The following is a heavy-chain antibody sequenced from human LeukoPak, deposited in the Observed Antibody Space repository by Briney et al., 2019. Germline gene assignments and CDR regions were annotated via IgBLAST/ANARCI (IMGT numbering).Heavy chain of an antibody. Sequence: GGSLRLSCAASGFTFSDFWMHWVRQAPGKGLLWVSLISWDGGITYYADSVRGRFTISRDNSKNSLSLEMNSLRTEDTALYYCAKDSNTGGYSFGSWGQGTLVTVTS. J-gene: IGHJ4*02. CDR1: GFTFSDFW. D-gene: IGHD5-12*01. V-gene: IGHV3-43*01. CDR3: AKDSNTGGYSFGS. CDR2: ISWDGGIT.